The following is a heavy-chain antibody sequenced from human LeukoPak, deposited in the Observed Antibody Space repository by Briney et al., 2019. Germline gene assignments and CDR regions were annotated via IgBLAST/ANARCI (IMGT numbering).Heavy chain of an antibody. V-gene: IGHV3-23*01. J-gene: IGHJ3*02. CDR3: ARTKGYCTSSRCYSIAFDI. CDR1: GFTFSSYA. D-gene: IGHD2-2*01. CDR2: ISGSGGST. Sequence: PGGSLRLSCAASGFTFSSYAMSWVRQAPGKGLEWVSAISGSGGSTYYADSVKGRFTISRDNSKNTLYLQMNSLRAEDTAVYYCARTKGYCTSSRCYSIAFDIWGQGTMVTVSS.